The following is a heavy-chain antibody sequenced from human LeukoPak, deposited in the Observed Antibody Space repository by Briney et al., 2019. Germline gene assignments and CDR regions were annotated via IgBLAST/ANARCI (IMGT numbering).Heavy chain of an antibody. D-gene: IGHD5-24*01. Sequence: PGGSLRLSCAASGFTFSTFAMTWVRQAPGKGLEWVAVISYDGSDKYYADSVKGRFTISRDNSENTLYLQMKSLRAEDTAVYYCARGDGYNFFDYWGQGTLVTVSS. CDR1: GFTFSTFA. CDR3: ARGDGYNFFDY. CDR2: ISYDGSDK. V-gene: IGHV3-30*14. J-gene: IGHJ4*02.